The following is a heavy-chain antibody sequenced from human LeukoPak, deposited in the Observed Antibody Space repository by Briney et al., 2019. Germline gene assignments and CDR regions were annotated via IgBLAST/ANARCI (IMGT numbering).Heavy chain of an antibody. J-gene: IGHJ4*02. CDR3: AREGDRSGD. V-gene: IGHV4-39*07. Sequence: SETLSLTCTVSGGSISSSNYYWAWIRQPPGQGLEWGGSIYYRGDAYYNPSLKSRVTISVDTSKNQFSLSLSSVTAADTAVYYCAREGDRSGDWGQGTLVTVTS. D-gene: IGHD3-22*01. CDR1: GGSISSSNYY. CDR2: IYYRGDA.